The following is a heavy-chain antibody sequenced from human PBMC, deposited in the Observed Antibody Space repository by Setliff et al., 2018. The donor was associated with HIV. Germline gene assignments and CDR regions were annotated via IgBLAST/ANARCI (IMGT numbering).Heavy chain of an antibody. Sequence: ASVKVSCKASGYTFTSYAMHWVRQAPGQRLEWMGWINAGNGNTKYSQKFQGRVTITRDTSASTAYMELSSLRSEDTAVYYCATGSVLLWFGELPNYWGQGTLVTVSS. CDR3: ATGSVLLWFGELPNY. CDR2: INAGNGNT. CDR1: GYTFTSYA. V-gene: IGHV1-3*01. J-gene: IGHJ4*02. D-gene: IGHD3-10*01.